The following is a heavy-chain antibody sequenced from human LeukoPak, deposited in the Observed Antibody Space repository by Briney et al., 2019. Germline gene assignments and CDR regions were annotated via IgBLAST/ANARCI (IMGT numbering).Heavy chain of an antibody. CDR2: IKSKTDGGTT. Sequence: GGPLRLSCAASGFTFSNAWMSWVRQAPGKGLEGVGRIKSKTDGGTTDYGERVNGSFTISRDDSNNTLYLQMNSLKTEDTALYYCTTVTYSSSRSYYYYYMDVWGKGTTVTVSS. CDR1: GFTFSNAW. V-gene: IGHV3-15*01. CDR3: TTVTYSSSRSYYYYYMDV. J-gene: IGHJ6*03. D-gene: IGHD6-13*01.